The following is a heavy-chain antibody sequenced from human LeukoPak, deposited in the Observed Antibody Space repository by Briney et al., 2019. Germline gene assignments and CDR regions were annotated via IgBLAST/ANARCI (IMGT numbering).Heavy chain of an antibody. J-gene: IGHJ2*01. D-gene: IGHD3-22*01. Sequence: SETLSLTCTVSGGSISSYYWSWIRQPPGRGLEWIGHMYNSGTTNYNPSLKSRVTISVDTSKNQFSLKLSSVTAADTAVYYCARAPHSYDSDTYSVQQYFDLWGRGTLVTVSS. CDR1: GGSISSYY. CDR2: MYNSGTT. V-gene: IGHV4-59*01. CDR3: ARAPHSYDSDTYSVQQYFDL.